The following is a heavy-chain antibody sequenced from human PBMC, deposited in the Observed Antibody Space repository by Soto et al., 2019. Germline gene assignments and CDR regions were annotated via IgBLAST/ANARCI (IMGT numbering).Heavy chain of an antibody. CDR1: GYTFTGYY. CDR2: INPNSGGT. CDR3: ARDLVGHYYYYGMDV. Sequence: ASVKVSCKASGYTFTGYYMHWVRQAPGQGLEWMGWINPNSGGTNYAQKFRGWVTMTRDTSISTAYMELSRLRSDDTAVYYCARDLVGHYYYYGMDVWGQGTTVTVSS. V-gene: IGHV1-2*04. D-gene: IGHD2-8*02. J-gene: IGHJ6*02.